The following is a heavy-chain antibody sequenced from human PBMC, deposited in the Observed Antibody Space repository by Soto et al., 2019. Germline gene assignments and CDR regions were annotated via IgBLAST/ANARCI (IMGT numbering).Heavy chain of an antibody. CDR1: GYTFTSYD. D-gene: IGHD3-9*01. V-gene: IGHV1-8*01. J-gene: IGHJ4*02. CDR2: MNPNSGNT. Sequence: ASVKVSCKASGYTFTSYDINWLRQATGQGLEWMGWMNPNSGNTGYAQKFQGRVTMTRNTSISTAYMELSSLRSEDTAVYYCARVLPGVRYFDWLLPDAGAFDYWGQGTLVTVSS. CDR3: ARVLPGVRYFDWLLPDAGAFDY.